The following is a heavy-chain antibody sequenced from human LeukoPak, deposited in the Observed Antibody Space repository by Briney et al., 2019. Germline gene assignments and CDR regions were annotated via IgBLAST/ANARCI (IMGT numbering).Heavy chain of an antibody. CDR3: TTDPMVGCSGGSCPSNYYYGMDV. Sequence: GSLRLSCAASGFPFSNAWMSWVRQAPGKGLEWVGRIKSKTDGGTTDYAAPVKGRFTISRDDSKNTLYLQMNSLKTEDTAVYYCTTDPMVGCSGGSCPSNYYYGMDVWGQGTTVTVSS. CDR2: IKSKTDGGTT. J-gene: IGHJ6*02. CDR1: GFPFSNAW. V-gene: IGHV3-15*01. D-gene: IGHD2-15*01.